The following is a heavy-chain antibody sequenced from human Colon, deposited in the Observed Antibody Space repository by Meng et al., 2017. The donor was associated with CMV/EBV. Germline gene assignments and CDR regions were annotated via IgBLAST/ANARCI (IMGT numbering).Heavy chain of an antibody. CDR3: AKARGSSTSCSDY. CDR1: GFTFDDYA. D-gene: IGHD2-2*01. Sequence: GGSLKISCAASGFTFDDYAMHWVRQAPGKGLEWVSGINWNSDRIHYADSVKGRFTISRDNAKNSLYLQMDSLRAEDTAFYYCAKARGSSTSCSDYWGQGTLVTVSS. V-gene: IGHV3-9*01. CDR2: INWNSDRI. J-gene: IGHJ4*02.